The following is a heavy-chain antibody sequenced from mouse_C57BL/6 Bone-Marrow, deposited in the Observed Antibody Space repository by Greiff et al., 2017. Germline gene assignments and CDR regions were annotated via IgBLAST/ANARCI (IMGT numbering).Heavy chain of an antibody. Sequence: EVKLVESGGGLVKPGGSLKLSCAASGFTFSSYAMSWVRQTPEKRLEWVATISDGGSYTYYPDNVKGRFTISRDNAKNNLYLQMSHLKSEDTAMYYCAIDLYYSGSSWGFAYWGQGTLVTVSA. CDR2: ISDGGSYT. J-gene: IGHJ3*01. CDR1: GFTFSSYA. V-gene: IGHV5-4*01. CDR3: AIDLYYSGSSWGFAY. D-gene: IGHD1-1*01.